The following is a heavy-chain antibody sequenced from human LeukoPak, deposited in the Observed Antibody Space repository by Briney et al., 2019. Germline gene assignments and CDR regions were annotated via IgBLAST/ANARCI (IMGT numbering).Heavy chain of an antibody. CDR1: GYTFTSYG. Sequence: SVKVSCKASGYTFTSYGISWVRQAPGQGLEWMGRIIPILGIANYAQKFQGRVTITADKSTSTAYMELSSLRSEDTAVYYCARESIAVAGTIDYWGQGTLVTVSS. J-gene: IGHJ4*02. CDR2: IIPILGIA. V-gene: IGHV1-69*04. CDR3: ARESIAVAGTIDY. D-gene: IGHD6-19*01.